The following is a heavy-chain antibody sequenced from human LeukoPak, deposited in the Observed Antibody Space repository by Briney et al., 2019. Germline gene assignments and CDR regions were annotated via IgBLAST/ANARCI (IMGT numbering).Heavy chain of an antibody. CDR2: ISYDGSNK. V-gene: IGHV3-30-3*01. Sequence: GGSLRLSCAASGFTFSSYAMHWVRQAPGKGLEWVAVISYDGSNKYYVDSVKRRFTISRDNSKNTLYLQMNSLRAEDTAVYYCARDGYFDYWGQGTLVTVSS. CDR1: GFTFSSYA. J-gene: IGHJ4*02. CDR3: ARDGYFDY.